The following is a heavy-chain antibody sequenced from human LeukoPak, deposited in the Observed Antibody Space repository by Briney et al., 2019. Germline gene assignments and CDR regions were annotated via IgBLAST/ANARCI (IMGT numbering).Heavy chain of an antibody. J-gene: IGHJ4*02. Sequence: SETLSLTCIVSNYSISSDYYWGWIRQPPGKGLEWIGSIHHSGRTYYNPSLKSRVTISVDTSKNHFSLKLNSVTAADTAVYYCARDCDGRTGCYVRDYWGQGTPVTVSS. CDR1: NYSISSDYY. CDR2: IHHSGRT. CDR3: ARDCDGRTGCYVRDY. D-gene: IGHD2-2*01. V-gene: IGHV4-38-2*02.